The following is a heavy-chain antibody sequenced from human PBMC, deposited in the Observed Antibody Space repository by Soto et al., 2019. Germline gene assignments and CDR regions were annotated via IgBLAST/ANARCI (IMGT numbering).Heavy chain of an antibody. V-gene: IGHV3-53*01. CDR2: FYSGGST. Sequence: GGSLRLSCAASGFTVSSSHITWVRQAPGKGLAWVSVFYSGGSTYYADSVKGRFTISRDNSKNTLYLQMNSLRAEDTAVYYCARGYCSSTICYIWGNWFDPWGQGTLVTVSS. CDR1: GFTVSSSH. J-gene: IGHJ5*02. D-gene: IGHD2-2*02. CDR3: ARGYCSSTICYIWGNWFDP.